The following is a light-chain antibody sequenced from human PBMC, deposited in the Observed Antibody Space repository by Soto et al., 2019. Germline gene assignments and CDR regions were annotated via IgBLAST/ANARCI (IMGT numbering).Light chain of an antibody. CDR2: DVS. CDR3: SSYTSSSTLV. Sequence: QSVLTQPASVSGSPGQSITISCTGTSSDVGGYNYVSWYQHHPGKAPKLMIYDVSNRPSGVSNRFSGSKSGNTASLTISGLQAEDEADYYCSSYTSSSTLVFGTGTKLTVL. CDR1: SSDVGGYNY. V-gene: IGLV2-14*03. J-gene: IGLJ1*01.